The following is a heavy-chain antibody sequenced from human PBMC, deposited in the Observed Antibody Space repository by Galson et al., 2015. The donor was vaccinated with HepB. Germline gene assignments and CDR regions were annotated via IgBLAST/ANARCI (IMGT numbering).Heavy chain of an antibody. CDR2: ISNSGGST. J-gene: IGHJ4*02. D-gene: IGHD3-22*01. V-gene: IGHV3-23*01. CDR3: ATQGYYDSSGYLPY. CDR1: GFTFSSSV. Sequence: SLRISCAASGFTFSSSVMSWVRQAPGKGLEWVSGISNSGGSTYYADSVKGRFTVSRDNSKNTLYLQMNCLRAADTAVYYCATQGYYDSSGYLPYWGQGTLVTVSS.